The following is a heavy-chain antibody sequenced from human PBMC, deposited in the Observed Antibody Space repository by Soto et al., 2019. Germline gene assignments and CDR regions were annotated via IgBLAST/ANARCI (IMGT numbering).Heavy chain of an antibody. V-gene: IGHV1-18*01. CDR3: ARHLAGYCSGGSCYPNWFDP. CDR1: GYTFTSYG. D-gene: IGHD2-15*01. J-gene: IGHJ5*02. Sequence: ASVKVSCKASGYTFTSYGISWVRQAPGQGLEWMGWISAYNGNTNYAQKLQGRVTMTTDTSTSTAYMELRSLRSDDTAVYYCARHLAGYCSGGSCYPNWFDPWGQGTLVTVSS. CDR2: ISAYNGNT.